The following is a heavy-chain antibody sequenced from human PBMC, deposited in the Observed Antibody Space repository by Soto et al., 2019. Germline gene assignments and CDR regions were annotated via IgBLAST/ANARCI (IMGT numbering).Heavy chain of an antibody. CDR1: NGSISNYF. CDR2: VYYTGST. V-gene: IGHV4-59*01. J-gene: IGHJ6*02. CDR3: ARCSSGWPGNGMDV. D-gene: IGHD6-19*01. Sequence: SETLSLTCTASNGSISNYFWSWIRQSPGKGLEWIGYVYYTGSTSYNPSLKGRVTMSVDTSKMHFSLKLSSVTAADTAVYYCARCSSGWPGNGMDVWGQGTTVTVSS.